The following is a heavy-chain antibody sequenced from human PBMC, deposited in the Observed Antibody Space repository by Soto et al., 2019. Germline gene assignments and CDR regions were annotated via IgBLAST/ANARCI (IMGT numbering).Heavy chain of an antibody. Sequence: GAPVKVSCKASGYTFTDYYVHWVRQAPGQGLEWMGWINPNSGGTKSAQKFQGRVTMTRDTSISTAYMELSRLRSDDTAVYYCARXKGDYYDSSGYHYYFGYWGQGTLVTVSS. J-gene: IGHJ4*02. CDR2: INPNSGGT. CDR3: ARXKGDYYDSSGYHYYFGY. V-gene: IGHV1-2*02. D-gene: IGHD3-22*01. CDR1: GYTFTDYY.